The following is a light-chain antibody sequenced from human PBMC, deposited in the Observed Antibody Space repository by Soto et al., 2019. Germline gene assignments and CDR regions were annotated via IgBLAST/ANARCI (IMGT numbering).Light chain of an antibody. J-gene: IGLJ1*01. V-gene: IGLV2-14*01. Sequence: QSVLTQPAPVSGSPGQSITISCTGTSSDVGDYNYVSWYQQHPGKAPKVMIYDVSNRPSGVSNRFSGSKSGNTASLTISGLQAEDEADYYCSSYTSSSTLVFGTGTKVTVL. CDR2: DVS. CDR1: SSDVGDYNY. CDR3: SSYTSSSTLV.